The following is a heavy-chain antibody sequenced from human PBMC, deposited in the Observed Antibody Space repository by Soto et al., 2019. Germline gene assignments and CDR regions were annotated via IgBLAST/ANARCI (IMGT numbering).Heavy chain of an antibody. D-gene: IGHD2-15*01. CDR3: AREKSQNYGTQAASSWFNT. Sequence: ASVKVSCKASGFSFSDYFMHWVRQAPGQGLEWMGIINPSGDSRNYAQKFQGRVTITRDTSTSTVYMDLSSLRYEDTAVYYCAREKSQNYGTQAASSWFNTWGQGTPVTVSP. J-gene: IGHJ5*02. CDR2: INPSGDSR. CDR1: GFSFSDYF. V-gene: IGHV1-46*01.